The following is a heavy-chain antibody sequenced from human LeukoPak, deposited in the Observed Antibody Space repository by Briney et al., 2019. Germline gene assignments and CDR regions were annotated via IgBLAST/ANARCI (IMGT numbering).Heavy chain of an antibody. Sequence: GESLKISCKGSGYSFTSYWIGWVRQMPRKGLEWMGIIYRGDSDTRYSPSFQGQVTISADKSISTAYLQWSSLKASDTAMYYCARPHMVRGVINWFDPWGQGTLVTVSS. J-gene: IGHJ5*02. V-gene: IGHV5-51*01. CDR1: GYSFTSYW. CDR2: IYRGDSDT. D-gene: IGHD3-10*01. CDR3: ARPHMVRGVINWFDP.